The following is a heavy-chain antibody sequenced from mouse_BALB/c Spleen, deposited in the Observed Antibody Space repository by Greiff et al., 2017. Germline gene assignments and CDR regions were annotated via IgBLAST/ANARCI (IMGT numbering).Heavy chain of an antibody. D-gene: IGHD1-1*01. CDR2: ISTYYGDA. J-gene: IGHJ1*01. CDR1: GYTFTDYA. V-gene: IGHV1S137*01. Sequence: QVQLKQSGAELVRPGVSVKISCKGSGYTFTDYAMHWVKQSHAKSLEWIGVISTYYGDASYNQKFKGKATMTVDKSSSTAYMELARLTSEDSAIYYCARGLYYGSSYGYFDVWGAGTTVSDSS. CDR3: ARGLYYGSSYGYFDV.